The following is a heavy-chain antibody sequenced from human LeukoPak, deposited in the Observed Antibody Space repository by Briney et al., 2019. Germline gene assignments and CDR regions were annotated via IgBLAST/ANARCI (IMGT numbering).Heavy chain of an antibody. J-gene: IGHJ3*02. D-gene: IGHD2-15*01. V-gene: IGHV3-21*01. CDR2: ISSSSSYI. CDR3: ARQNRYCSGGSCYVAFDI. CDR1: GFTFSSYS. Sequence: GGSLRLSCAASGFTFSSYSMNWVRQAPRKGLEWVSSISSSSSYIYYADSVKGRFTISRDNAKNSLYLQMNSLRAEDTAVYYCARQNRYCSGGSCYVAFDIWGQGTMVTVSS.